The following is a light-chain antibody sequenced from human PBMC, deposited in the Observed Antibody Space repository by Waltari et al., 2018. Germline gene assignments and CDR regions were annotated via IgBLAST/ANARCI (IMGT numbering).Light chain of an antibody. V-gene: IGLV4-69*01. Sequence: QLVVTQSPSASASLGASVKLTCSLSSGHSSYTIAWHQKQPEKGPRYVMKVNSDGSHDKGDGIPDRFSGSGSGAERYLTISSLQSEDEADYYCQAWDSVTHVVFGGGTKLTVL. J-gene: IGLJ2*01. CDR3: QAWDSVTHVV. CDR1: SGHSSYT. CDR2: VNSDGSH.